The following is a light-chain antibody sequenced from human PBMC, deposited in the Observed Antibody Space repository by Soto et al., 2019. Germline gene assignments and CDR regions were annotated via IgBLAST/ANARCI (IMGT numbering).Light chain of an antibody. V-gene: IGLV2-8*01. CDR3: SSYTSSSTRV. Sequence: QSALTQPPSASGSPGQSVTISCTGTSSDVGGYNYVSWYQQHPGKAPKLMIYEVSKRPSGVPDRFSGSKSGNTASLTVSGLQAEDEGDYYCSSYTSSSTRVFGGGTKLTVL. CDR1: SSDVGGYNY. CDR2: EVS. J-gene: IGLJ3*02.